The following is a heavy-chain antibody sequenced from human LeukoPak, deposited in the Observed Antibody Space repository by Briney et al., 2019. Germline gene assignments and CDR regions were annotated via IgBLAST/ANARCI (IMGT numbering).Heavy chain of an antibody. CDR1: GFIFSDYY. V-gene: IGHV3-11*01. Sequence: GGSLRLSCAASGFIFSDYYMSWIRQAPGKGLEWVAYIDTSGRTIYTADSVKGRFAISRDNTKDSLSLQMNSPRAEDTATYYCATMVVGAALFYFDLWGRGTLVTVSS. D-gene: IGHD6-25*01. CDR3: ATMVVGAALFYFDL. CDR2: IDTSGRTI. J-gene: IGHJ2*01.